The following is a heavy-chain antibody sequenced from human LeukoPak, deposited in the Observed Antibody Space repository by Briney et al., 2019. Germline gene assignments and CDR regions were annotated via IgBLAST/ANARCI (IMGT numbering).Heavy chain of an antibody. CDR3: AKDALRSTGGYYYMDV. D-gene: IGHD6-25*01. V-gene: IGHV3-30*18. Sequence: GGSLRLSCAASGFTFSNAWMNWVRQAPGKGLEWVAITSYDESNKYYADSVKGRFTVSRDNSKNTLYLQMNSLRAEDTAVYYCAKDALRSTGGYYYMDVWGKGTTVTVSS. CDR1: GFTFSNAW. CDR2: TSYDESNK. J-gene: IGHJ6*03.